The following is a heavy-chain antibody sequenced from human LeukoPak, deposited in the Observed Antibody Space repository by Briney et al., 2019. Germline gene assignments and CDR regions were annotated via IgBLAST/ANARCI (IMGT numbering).Heavy chain of an antibody. CDR2: ISAYNGNT. CDR1: GYTFTSYD. D-gene: IGHD3-10*01. J-gene: IGHJ4*02. Sequence: GASVKVSCKASGYTFTSYDISWVRQAPGQGLEWMGWISAYNGNTNYAQKLQGRVTMTTDTSTSTAYMELRSLRSDDTAVYYCARDQITMVRGAVFDYWGQGTLVTVSS. V-gene: IGHV1-18*01. CDR3: ARDQITMVRGAVFDY.